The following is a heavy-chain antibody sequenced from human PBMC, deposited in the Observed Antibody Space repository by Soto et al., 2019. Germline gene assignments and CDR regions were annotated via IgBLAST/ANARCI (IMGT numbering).Heavy chain of an antibody. J-gene: IGHJ6*02. CDR3: ARDLHSPWIGFYYYYGMDV. V-gene: IGHV1-46*01. D-gene: IGHD2-2*03. CDR1: GYTFTSYY. Sequence: VKVSCKASGYTFTSYYMHWVRQAPGQGLEWMGIINPSGGSTSYAQKFQGRVTMTRDTSTSTVYMELSSLRSEDTAVYYCARDLHSPWIGFYYYYGMDVWGQGTTVTVYS. CDR2: INPSGGST.